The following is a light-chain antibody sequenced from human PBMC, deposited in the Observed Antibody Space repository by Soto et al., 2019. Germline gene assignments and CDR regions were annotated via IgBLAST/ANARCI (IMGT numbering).Light chain of an antibody. CDR3: QQRSNWPPFT. CDR1: DSVSSY. J-gene: IGKJ3*01. Sequence: EIVLTQSPATLSLSPGERATLSCRASDSVSSYLAWYQQKPGQAPRLLIYDASNRATGIPARFSGSGSGTDFTLTISSLEPEDFAVYYCQQRSNWPPFTFGPGTKVDIK. CDR2: DAS. V-gene: IGKV3-11*01.